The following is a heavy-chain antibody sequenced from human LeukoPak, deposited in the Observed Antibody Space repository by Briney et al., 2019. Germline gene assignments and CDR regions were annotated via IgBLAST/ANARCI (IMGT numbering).Heavy chain of an antibody. D-gene: IGHD3-22*01. J-gene: IGHJ3*02. CDR3: AGRYYYDSSGYYLAHDAFDI. Sequence: GESLKISCKGSGYSFTSHWIGWVRQMPGKGLEWMGIIYPGDSETRYSPSFQGQVTISVDKSISTAYLQWSSLKASDTAMYYCAGRYYYDSSGYYLAHDAFDIWGQGTMVTVSS. CDR2: IYPGDSET. CDR1: GYSFTSHW. V-gene: IGHV5-51*01.